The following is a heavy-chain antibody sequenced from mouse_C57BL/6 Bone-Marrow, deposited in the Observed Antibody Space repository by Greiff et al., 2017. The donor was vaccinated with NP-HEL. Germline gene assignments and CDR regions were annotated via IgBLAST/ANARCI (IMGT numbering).Heavy chain of an antibody. CDR1: GYTFTSYW. CDR2: IDPSDSET. V-gene: IGHV1-52*01. J-gene: IGHJ3*01. D-gene: IGHD2-3*01. CDR3: ARGYWSGGYYLAWFAY. Sequence: VQLQQPGAELVRPGSSVKLSCKASGYTFTSYWMHWVKQRPIQGLEWIGNIDPSDSETHYNQKFKDKATLTVDKSSSTAYMQLSRLTSEDSAVYYCARGYWSGGYYLAWFAYWGQGTLVTVSA.